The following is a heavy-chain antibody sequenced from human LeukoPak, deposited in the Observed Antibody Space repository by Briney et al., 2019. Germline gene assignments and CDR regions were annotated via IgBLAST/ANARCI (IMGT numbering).Heavy chain of an antibody. J-gene: IGHJ3*02. CDR1: GFTFSSYW. D-gene: IGHD6-13*01. V-gene: IGHV3-74*01. CDR3: ARDSSSWYDAFDI. CDR2: IRSDDGSST. Sequence: GGSLRLSCAASGFTFSSYWMHWVRQTPEKGLVWVSRIRSDDGSSTNYADSVKGRFTISRDNAKNTLYLQMNSLRAGDTAVYYCARDSSSWYDAFDIWGQGTMVTVSS.